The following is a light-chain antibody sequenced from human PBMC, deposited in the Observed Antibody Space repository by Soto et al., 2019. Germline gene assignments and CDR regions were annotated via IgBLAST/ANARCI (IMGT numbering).Light chain of an antibody. CDR2: FAS. CDR1: QFVGNK. Sequence: EVVMTQSPATLSVSPGEGATLSCRASQFVGNKLAWFQQKPGQAPRLLIYFASTRATGIPARFSGSGSGTDFTLTISRLEPEDSAVYYCQQYGSSPTWTFGQGTKVDI. V-gene: IGKV3-20*01. CDR3: QQYGSSPTWT. J-gene: IGKJ1*01.